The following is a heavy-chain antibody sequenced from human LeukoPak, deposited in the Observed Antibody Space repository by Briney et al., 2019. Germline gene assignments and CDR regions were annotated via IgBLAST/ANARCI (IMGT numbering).Heavy chain of an antibody. CDR1: GFTFSSYA. Sequence: PGGSLRLSCAASGFTFSSYAMSWVRQAPGKGLEWVSYISSGSSTISYADSVKGRFSTSRDNAKNSLYLQMNSLRDEDTAVYYCARDGGYSGYDFAYWGQGTLVTVSS. CDR2: ISSGSSTI. J-gene: IGHJ4*02. V-gene: IGHV3-48*02. D-gene: IGHD5-12*01. CDR3: ARDGGYSGYDFAY.